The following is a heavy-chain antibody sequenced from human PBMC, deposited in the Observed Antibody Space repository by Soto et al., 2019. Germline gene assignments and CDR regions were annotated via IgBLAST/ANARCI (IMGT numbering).Heavy chain of an antibody. CDR2: TYYRSKWYN. CDR1: GDSVSSSSAG. J-gene: IGHJ6*02. Sequence: QVQLQQSGPGLVKPSQTLSLTCAISGDSVSSSSAGWNWIRQSPSRGLEWLGRTYYRSKWYNDYSXXVXSXXSINADTSKNQFSLQLNSVTPEDTAVYYCASSVGVWGQGTTVTVSS. D-gene: IGHD3-10*01. CDR3: ASSVGV. V-gene: IGHV6-1*01.